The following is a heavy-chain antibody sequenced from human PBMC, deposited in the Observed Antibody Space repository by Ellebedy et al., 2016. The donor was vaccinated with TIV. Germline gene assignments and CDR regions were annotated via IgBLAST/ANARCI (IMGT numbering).Heavy chain of an antibody. J-gene: IGHJ4*02. CDR2: INHSGST. CDR1: GGSFSGYY. Sequence: SETLSLTCAVYGGSFSGYYWSWIRQPPGKGLEWIGEINHSGSTNYNPSLKSRVTVFVDTSKNQFSLKMRSVTAADTAVYYCARGLGGSPPPYWGQGILVTVSS. D-gene: IGHD1-26*01. CDR3: ARGLGGSPPPY. V-gene: IGHV4-34*01.